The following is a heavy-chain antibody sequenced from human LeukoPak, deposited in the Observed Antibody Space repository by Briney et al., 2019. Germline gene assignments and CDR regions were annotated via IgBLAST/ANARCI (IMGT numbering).Heavy chain of an antibody. D-gene: IGHD3-10*01. J-gene: IGHJ4*02. Sequence: GGSLRLSCAASGFTYSSYSMNWVRQAPGKGLERVSYISSSSSTIYYADSVKGRFTISRDNAKNSLYLQMNSLRAEDTAVYYCARGPPFGELFFDYWGQGTLVTVSS. CDR1: GFTYSSYS. CDR3: ARGPPFGELFFDY. CDR2: ISSSSSTI. V-gene: IGHV3-48*01.